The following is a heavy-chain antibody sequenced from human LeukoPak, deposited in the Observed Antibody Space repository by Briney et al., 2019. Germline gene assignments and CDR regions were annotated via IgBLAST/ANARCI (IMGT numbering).Heavy chain of an antibody. Sequence: SETLSLTCTVSGGSISSYYWSWIRQPPGKGLEWIGYIYYSGSTNYNPSLKSRVTISVDTSKNQFSLKLSSVTAADTAVYYCARAPKPCSGGSCYSGFGYFDYWGQGTWSPSPQ. CDR3: ARAPKPCSGGSCYSGFGYFDY. D-gene: IGHD2-15*01. V-gene: IGHV4-59*01. CDR1: GGSISSYY. CDR2: IYYSGST. J-gene: IGHJ4*02.